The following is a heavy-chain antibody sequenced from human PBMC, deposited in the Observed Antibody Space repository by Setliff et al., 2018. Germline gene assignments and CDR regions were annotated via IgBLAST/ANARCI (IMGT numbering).Heavy chain of an antibody. CDR3: ARTGTYRYFDY. Sequence: PSETLSLTCTVSGASINSGTYYWAWIRQPPGKGLEWIGRIHYSVTTYYNASLKSRVTMSVDTSKNQFSLNLSSVTAADTAVYYCARTGTYRYFDYWGQGALVTVSS. CDR1: GASINSGTYY. V-gene: IGHV4-39*01. D-gene: IGHD1-26*01. J-gene: IGHJ4*02. CDR2: IHYSVTT.